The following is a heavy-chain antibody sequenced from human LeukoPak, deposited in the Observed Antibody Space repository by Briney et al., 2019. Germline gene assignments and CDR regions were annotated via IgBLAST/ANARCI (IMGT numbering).Heavy chain of an antibody. Sequence: GGSLRLSCAASGFTFSSYSMNWVRQAPGKGLEWVSSISSSSSYIYYADSVKGRFTISRDNAKNSLYLQMNSLRAEDTALYYCARVISDWTYYYYMDVWGKGTTVTVSS. CDR2: ISSSSSYI. D-gene: IGHD3-10*01. CDR1: GFTFSSYS. V-gene: IGHV3-21*04. CDR3: ARVISDWTYYYYMDV. J-gene: IGHJ6*03.